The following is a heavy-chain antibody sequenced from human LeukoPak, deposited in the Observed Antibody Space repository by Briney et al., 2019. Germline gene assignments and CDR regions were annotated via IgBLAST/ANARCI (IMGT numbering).Heavy chain of an antibody. CDR3: TRPMYYDSSGYYCFDY. CDR2: IRSTDNSYAT. V-gene: IGHV3-73*01. J-gene: IGHJ4*02. D-gene: IGHD3-22*01. Sequence: GRCLRLSCAASGFTSSGSAMGWVRQASGNGREWVGRIRSTDNSYATGYAASVKGRFTISRDDSKNTAYLQMNSLKTEDTAVYYCTRPMYYDSSGYYCFDYWGQGTLVTVSS. CDR1: GFTSSGSA.